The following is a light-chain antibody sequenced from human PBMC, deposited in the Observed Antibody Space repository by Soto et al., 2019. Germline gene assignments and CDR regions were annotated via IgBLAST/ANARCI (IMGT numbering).Light chain of an antibody. Sequence: QSVLTQPPSAAGSFGQSVTISCTGTSSDVGGYHYDSWYQQHPGKAPKLMIYEVSERPSGVPDRFSGSKSGNTASLTVSGLQADDQSDYYCSSYSGTNFHYVFGTGTKLTVL. CDR2: EVS. CDR1: SSDVGGYHY. CDR3: SSYSGTNFHYV. V-gene: IGLV2-8*01. J-gene: IGLJ1*01.